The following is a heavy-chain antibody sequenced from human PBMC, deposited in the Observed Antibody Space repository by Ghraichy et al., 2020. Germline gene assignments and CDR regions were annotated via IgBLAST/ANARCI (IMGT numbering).Heavy chain of an antibody. J-gene: IGHJ3*02. D-gene: IGHD2-8*02. CDR1: GGSISSYY. V-gene: IGHV4-59*01. CDR3: ARDVLEGPSDI. Sequence: SETLSLTCTVSGGSISSYYWSWIRQPPGKGLEWIGYIYYSGSTNYNPSLKSRVTISVDTSKNQFSLKLSSVTAADTAVYYCARDVLEGPSDIWGQGTMVTVSS. CDR2: IYYSGST.